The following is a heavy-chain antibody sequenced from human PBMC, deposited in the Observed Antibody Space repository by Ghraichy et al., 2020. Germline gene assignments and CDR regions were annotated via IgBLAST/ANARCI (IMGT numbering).Heavy chain of an antibody. CDR3: AREQNWVLFDY. CDR2: IKTDGSTT. CDR1: GFSFSSYW. V-gene: IGHV3-74*01. D-gene: IGHD2-2*03. Sequence: GGSLRLSCAASGFSFSSYWMHWVRQAPGKGLVWVSRIKTDGSTTVYADAVKGRFTISRDNAKDTLYLQMNSVRIEDTAVYYCAREQNWVLFDYWGQGTLVTVSS. J-gene: IGHJ4*02.